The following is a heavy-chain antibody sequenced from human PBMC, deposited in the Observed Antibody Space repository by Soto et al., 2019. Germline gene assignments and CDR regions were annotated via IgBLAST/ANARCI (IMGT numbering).Heavy chain of an antibody. CDR3: AKGPPYCRGDCYLDY. CDR1: GFTFSSHD. D-gene: IGHD2-21*01. CDR2: ISYDGRNK. J-gene: IGHJ4*02. Sequence: QVQLEESGGGVVQPGGSLRLSCAASGFTFSSHDIHWVRQAPGKGLEWVALISYDGRNKFYADSVKDRITISRDNSMNTLYLQLSSLRPEDTAVYHCAKGPPYCRGDCYLDYWGPGTLVTVSS. V-gene: IGHV3-30*18.